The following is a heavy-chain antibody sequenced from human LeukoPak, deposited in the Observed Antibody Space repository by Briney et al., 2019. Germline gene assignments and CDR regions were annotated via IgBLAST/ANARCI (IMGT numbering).Heavy chain of an antibody. J-gene: IGHJ4*02. CDR2: IYSSGST. CDR3: ARGREMTATPGHYSFDH. D-gene: IGHD5-24*01. V-gene: IGHV4-4*07. CDR1: AGSFSSYY. Sequence: SETLSLTCTVSAGSFSSYYWTWIRQPAGKGLEWIGRIYSSGSTYYNPSLKSRVAISLDTSKNQFSLKMTSVTAADTAVYYCARGREMTATPGHYSFDHWGQGSLVSVSS.